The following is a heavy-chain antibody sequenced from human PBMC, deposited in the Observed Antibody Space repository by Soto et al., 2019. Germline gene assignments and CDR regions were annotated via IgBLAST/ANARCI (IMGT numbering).Heavy chain of an antibody. CDR2: IWHDGSDK. V-gene: IGHV3-33*01. CDR3: ARGSANGAY. J-gene: IGHJ4*02. D-gene: IGHD3-10*01. CDR1: GFLFSSYG. Sequence: SLRLSCAASGFLFSSYGMHWVRQAPGKGLEWVAFIWHDGSDKYYADSVKGRFTISRDNSKNTLYLQMHSLRAEDTAPYYCARGSANGAYWGQGSLVTVSS.